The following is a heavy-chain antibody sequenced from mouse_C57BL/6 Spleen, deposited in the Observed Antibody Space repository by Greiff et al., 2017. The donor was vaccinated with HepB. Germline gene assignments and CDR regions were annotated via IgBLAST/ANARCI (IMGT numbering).Heavy chain of an antibody. V-gene: IGHV1-64*01. CDR1: GYTFTSYW. CDR2: IHPNSGST. D-gene: IGHD1-1*01. J-gene: IGHJ2*01. Sequence: QVQLQQPGAELVKPGASVKLSCKASGYTFTSYWMHWVKQRPGQGLEWIGMIHPNSGSTNYNEKFKGKATLTADKSSSTAYMELRSLTSEDSAVYFCAREGITTVVARRSLDYWGQGTTLTVSS. CDR3: AREGITTVVARRSLDY.